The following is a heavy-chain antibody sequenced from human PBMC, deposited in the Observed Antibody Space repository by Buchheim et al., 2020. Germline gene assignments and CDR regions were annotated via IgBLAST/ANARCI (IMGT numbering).Heavy chain of an antibody. CDR1: GYTFTSYD. V-gene: IGHV1-69*01. J-gene: IGHJ4*02. CDR2: IIPIFGTA. D-gene: IGHD2-15*01. Sequence: QVQLVQSGAEVKKPGASVKVSCKASGYTFTSYDINWVRQATGQGLEWMGGIIPIFGTANYAQKFQGRVTITADESTSTAYMELSSLRSEDTAVYYCARVKGSGYCSGGSCFGYWGQGTL. CDR3: ARVKGSGYCSGGSCFGY.